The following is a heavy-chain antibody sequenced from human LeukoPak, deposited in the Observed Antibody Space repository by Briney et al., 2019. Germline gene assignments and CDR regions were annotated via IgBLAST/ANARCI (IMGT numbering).Heavy chain of an antibody. J-gene: IGHJ5*02. CDR3: ARERSSSGGHNWFDP. CDR2: IYYTGVT. D-gene: IGHD4-23*01. CDR1: GGYIITSGHY. V-gene: IGHV4-39*07. Sequence: SETLSLTCTVSGGYIITSGHYWGWIRQPPGKGLEWIGSIYYTGVTSTNPFFRSRMSISVDTSKNQSSLNLTSVTAADAAVYYCARERSSSGGHNWFDPWGQGTLVIVSS.